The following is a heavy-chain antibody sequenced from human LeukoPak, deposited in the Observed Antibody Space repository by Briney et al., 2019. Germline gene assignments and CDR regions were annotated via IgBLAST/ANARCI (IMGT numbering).Heavy chain of an antibody. CDR1: GFTFSRYW. D-gene: IGHD6-13*01. CDR3: ARDEAAGMRY. V-gene: IGHV3-74*01. J-gene: IGHJ4*02. CDR2: INSDGSST. Sequence: GGSLRLXCAASGFTFSRYWMHWVRHAPGKGLVWVSRINSDGSSTNYADSVRGRFTISRDNAKNTLYLQLNSLRAEDTALYYCARDEAAGMRYWGQGTLVTVSS.